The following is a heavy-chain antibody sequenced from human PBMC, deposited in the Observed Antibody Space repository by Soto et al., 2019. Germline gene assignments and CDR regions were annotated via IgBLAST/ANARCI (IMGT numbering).Heavy chain of an antibody. CDR3: ARDRYIAVAGTPDY. J-gene: IGHJ4*02. D-gene: IGHD6-19*01. Sequence: ASVKVSCKASGYTFTGYYMHWVRQAPGQGPEWMGWINPNSGGTNYAQKFQGRVTMTRDTSISTAYMELSRRRSDDTAVYYCARDRYIAVAGTPDYWGQGTLVTVSS. CDR1: GYTFTGYY. V-gene: IGHV1-2*02. CDR2: INPNSGGT.